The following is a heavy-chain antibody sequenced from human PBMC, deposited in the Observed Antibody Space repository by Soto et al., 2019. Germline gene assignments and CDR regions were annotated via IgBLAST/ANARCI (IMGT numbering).Heavy chain of an antibody. Sequence: QGQLVQSGAEGKKPGASVKVSCKASGYNFTRYGTTLARQAPGPRLEWMGWISAYNFNTHYSQKLKGRGTMTTDTSTSTAYIELMSLRSDYTAVYYCASDVIENCYFDLWCRGTLVTVSS. J-gene: IGHJ2*01. CDR2: ISAYNFNT. V-gene: IGHV1-18*01. D-gene: IGHD3-16*02. CDR3: ASDVIENCYFDL. CDR1: GYNFTRYG.